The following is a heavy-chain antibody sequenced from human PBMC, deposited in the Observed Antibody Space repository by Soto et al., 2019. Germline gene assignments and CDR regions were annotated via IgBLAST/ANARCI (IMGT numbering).Heavy chain of an antibody. CDR3: ARVVYIKSKRFLARWFDP. Sequence: SETLSLTCTVSGGSISSGDYYWSWIRQPPGKGLEWIGYIYYSGSTYYNPSLKSRVTISVDTSKNQFSLKLSSVTAADTAVYYCARVVYIKSKRFLARWFDPWGQGTLVTAPQ. CDR2: IYYSGST. V-gene: IGHV4-30-4*01. J-gene: IGHJ5*02. D-gene: IGHD3-3*01. CDR1: GGSISSGDYY.